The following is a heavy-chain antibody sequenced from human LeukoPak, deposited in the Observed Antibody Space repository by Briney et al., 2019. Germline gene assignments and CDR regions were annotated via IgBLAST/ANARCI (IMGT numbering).Heavy chain of an antibody. CDR2: ISSSGSTI. Sequence: GGSLRLSCAASGFTFSDYYMSWIRQAPGKGLEWVSYISSSGSTIYYADSVKGRFTISRDNAKNSLYPQMNSLRAEDTAVYYCATVVAAKGDDAFDIWGQGTMVTVSS. V-gene: IGHV3-11*01. CDR3: ATVVAAKGDDAFDI. D-gene: IGHD2-15*01. J-gene: IGHJ3*02. CDR1: GFTFSDYY.